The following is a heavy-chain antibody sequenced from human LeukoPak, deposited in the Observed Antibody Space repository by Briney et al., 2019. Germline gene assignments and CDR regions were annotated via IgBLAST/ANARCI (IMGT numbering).Heavy chain of an antibody. CDR3: ARRTDEVRGEYYFDY. V-gene: IGHV5-51*01. CDR2: IYPGDSDT. Sequence: GESLKISCKGSGYSFTSYWIGWVRQMPGKGLEWMGIIYPGDSDTRYSPSFQGRVTISADKSISTAYLQWSSLKASDTAMYYCARRTDEVRGEYYFDYWGQGTLVTVSS. D-gene: IGHD3-10*01. J-gene: IGHJ4*02. CDR1: GYSFTSYW.